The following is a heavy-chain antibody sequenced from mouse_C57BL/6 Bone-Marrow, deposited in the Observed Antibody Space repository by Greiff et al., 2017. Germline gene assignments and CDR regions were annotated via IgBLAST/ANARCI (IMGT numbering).Heavy chain of an antibody. CDR3: TSSPSYFDY. J-gene: IGHJ2*01. D-gene: IGHD1-1*01. Sequence: EVQLQQSGAELVRPGASVKLSCTASGFNIKDDYMHWVKQRPEQGLEWIGWIDPENGDTEYASKFQGKATITAEPSSNTAYLQLSSLTSEDTAVYYCTSSPSYFDYWGQGTTLTVSS. CDR2: IDPENGDT. CDR1: GFNIKDDY. V-gene: IGHV14-4*01.